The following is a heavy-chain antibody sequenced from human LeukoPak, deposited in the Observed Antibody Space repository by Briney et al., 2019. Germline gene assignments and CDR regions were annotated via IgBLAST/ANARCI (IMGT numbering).Heavy chain of an antibody. CDR3: ARDCSGGSCYDGVDY. CDR2: INPSSGGT. CDR1: GYTFTDYY. Sequence: ASVKVSCKASGYTFTDYYMHWVRQAPGQGLEWMGRINPSSGGTNYAQKFQGRVTMTRDTSISTAYMELSRLRSDDTAVYYCARDCSGGSCYDGVDYWGQGTLVTVSS. V-gene: IGHV1-2*06. D-gene: IGHD2-15*01. J-gene: IGHJ4*02.